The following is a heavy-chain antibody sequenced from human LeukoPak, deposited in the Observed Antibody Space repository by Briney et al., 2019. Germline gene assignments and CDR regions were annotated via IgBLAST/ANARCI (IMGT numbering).Heavy chain of an antibody. Sequence: GGSLRLSCAASGFTFSSYWMHWVRQAPGKGLVWVSHINTDGRSTGHADSVKGRFTISGDNAKNTLYLQMNSLRAEGTAVYYCARPSAAGPYFDYWGQGTLVTVSS. CDR1: GFTFSSYW. V-gene: IGHV3-74*01. J-gene: IGHJ4*02. CDR2: INTDGRST. D-gene: IGHD6-13*01. CDR3: ARPSAAGPYFDY.